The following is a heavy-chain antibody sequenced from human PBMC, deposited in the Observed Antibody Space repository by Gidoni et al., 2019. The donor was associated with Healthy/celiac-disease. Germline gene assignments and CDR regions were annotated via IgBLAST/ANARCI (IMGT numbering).Heavy chain of an antibody. D-gene: IGHD5-18*01. CDR3: AKENRGYSYGDAFDI. J-gene: IGHJ3*02. Sequence: QVQLVESGGGVVQPGRSLRPSCAASGFPFSSYGMHWVRQAPGKGLEWMAVISYDGSNKYYADSVKGRFTISRDNSKNTLYLQMNSLRAEDTAVYYCAKENRGYSYGDAFDIWGQGTMVTVSS. V-gene: IGHV3-30*18. CDR2: ISYDGSNK. CDR1: GFPFSSYG.